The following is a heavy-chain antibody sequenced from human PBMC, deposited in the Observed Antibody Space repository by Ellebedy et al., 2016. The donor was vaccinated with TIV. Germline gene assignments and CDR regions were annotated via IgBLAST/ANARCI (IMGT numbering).Heavy chain of an antibody. CDR3: AKIPIYYGSGSYLGG. V-gene: IGHV3-30*18. Sequence: GESLKISCAASGFTFSNYGMHWVRQAPGKGLEWVAVISYDGSNKYYADSVKGRFTISRDNSKNTLYLQMNRLRAEDTAVYYCAKIPIYYGSGSYLGGWGQGTLVTVSS. J-gene: IGHJ4*02. CDR1: GFTFSNYG. CDR2: ISYDGSNK. D-gene: IGHD3-10*01.